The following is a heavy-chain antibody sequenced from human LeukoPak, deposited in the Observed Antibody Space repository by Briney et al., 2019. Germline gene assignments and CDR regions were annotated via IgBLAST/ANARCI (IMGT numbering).Heavy chain of an antibody. CDR1: GVTFSDYP. CDR3: AGGYGSGVMSPYALDV. V-gene: IGHV1-69*06. D-gene: IGHD3-10*01. Sequence: SVKVSCKASGVTFSDYPISWVRQAPGQGPEWMGGIVPRFAAADYAQQFQGRVTITADMHTTTAYMELSSLTSDDTAIYYCAGGYGSGVMSPYALDVWGTGTTVVVSS. J-gene: IGHJ6*04. CDR2: IVPRFAAA.